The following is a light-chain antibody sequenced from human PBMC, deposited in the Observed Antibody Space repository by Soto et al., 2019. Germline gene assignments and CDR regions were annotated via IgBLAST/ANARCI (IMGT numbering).Light chain of an antibody. CDR3: QHHNSYSEA. CDR1: QTISSW. J-gene: IGKJ1*01. V-gene: IGKV1-5*03. CDR2: KAS. Sequence: DIQMTQSPSTLSGSVGDRVTITCRASQTISSWLAWYQQKPGKAPKLLIYKASTLKSGVPSRFSGSGSGTEFTLTISGLQPDDFATYYCQHHNSYSEAFGPGTRWIS.